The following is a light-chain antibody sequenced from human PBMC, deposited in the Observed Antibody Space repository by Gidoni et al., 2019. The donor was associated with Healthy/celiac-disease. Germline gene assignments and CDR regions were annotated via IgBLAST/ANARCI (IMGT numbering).Light chain of an antibody. CDR3: SSYTSSSTYV. CDR1: SSDVGGYNS. J-gene: IGLJ1*01. Sequence: QSALTQPASVSGSPGQSITISCTGTSSDVGGYNSVSWYQQHPGKAPKRMIYEVSNRPSGFSNRFSGSKSGNTASLTISGLQAEDEADYYCSSYTSSSTYVFGTGTKVTVL. V-gene: IGLV2-14*01. CDR2: EVS.